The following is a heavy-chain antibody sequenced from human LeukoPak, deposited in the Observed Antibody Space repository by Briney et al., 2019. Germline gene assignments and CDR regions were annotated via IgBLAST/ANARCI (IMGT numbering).Heavy chain of an antibody. CDR2: INHSGST. D-gene: IGHD6-13*01. CDR1: GGSFSGYY. V-gene: IGHV4-34*01. CDR3: ASTGTTRGSWYTPMGY. Sequence: SETLSLTCAVYGGSFSGYYWSWIRQPPGKGLEWIGEINHSGSTNYNPSLKSRVTISVDTSKNQFSLKLSSVTAADTAVYYCASTGTTRGSWYTPMGYWGQGTLATVSS. J-gene: IGHJ4*02.